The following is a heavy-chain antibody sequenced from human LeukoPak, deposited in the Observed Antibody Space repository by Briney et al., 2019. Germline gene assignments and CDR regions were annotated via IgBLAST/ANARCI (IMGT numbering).Heavy chain of an antibody. CDR3: ARGYSSSWYGGGFDY. V-gene: IGHV1-69*05. D-gene: IGHD6-13*01. CDR1: GGTFSSYA. CDR2: IIPIFGTA. J-gene: IGHJ4*02. Sequence: ASVTVSFKASGGTFSSYAISWVRQAPGQGLEWMGGIIPIFGTANYAQKFQGRVTITTDESTSTAYMELSSLRSEDTAVYYCARGYSSSWYGGGFDYWGQGTLVTVSS.